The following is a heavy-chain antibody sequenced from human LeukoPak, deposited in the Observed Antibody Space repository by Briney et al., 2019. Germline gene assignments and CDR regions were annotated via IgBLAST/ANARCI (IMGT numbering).Heavy chain of an antibody. CDR1: GYTFTSYG. D-gene: IGHD6-13*01. Sequence: RASVKVSCKASGYTFTSYGISWVRQAPGQGLEWMGWISAYNGNTNYAQKLQGRVTMTTDTSTSTAYMELRSLRSDDTAVYYCARVEGIAAAGTSFDYWGQGTLVTVPS. J-gene: IGHJ4*02. V-gene: IGHV1-18*01. CDR3: ARVEGIAAAGTSFDY. CDR2: ISAYNGNT.